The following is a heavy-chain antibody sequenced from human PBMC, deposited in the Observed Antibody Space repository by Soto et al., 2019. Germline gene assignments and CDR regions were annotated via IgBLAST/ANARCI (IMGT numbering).Heavy chain of an antibody. CDR1: GITFGSRA. D-gene: IGHD6-13*01. J-gene: IGHJ5*02. CDR2: ISGSGGST. CDR3: AKDLEKQLAYHP. Sequence: PGGSLRLSCVASGITFGSRAMSWVRQAPGKGLEWVSAISGSGGSTYYADSVKGRFTISRDNSKNTLYLQMNSLRAEDTAVYYWAKDLEKQLAYHPWGQGTLVTVSS. V-gene: IGHV3-23*01.